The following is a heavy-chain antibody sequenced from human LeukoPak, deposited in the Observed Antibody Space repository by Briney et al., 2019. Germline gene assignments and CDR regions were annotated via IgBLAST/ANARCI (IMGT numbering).Heavy chain of an antibody. CDR1: GFTFDDYG. CDR2: INWNGGTT. CDR3: ARDLKGRAVPRTGHY. D-gene: IGHD6-19*01. J-gene: IGHJ4*02. V-gene: IGHV3-20*04. Sequence: PGGSLRLSCAASGFTFDDYGMSWVRQAPGKGLEWVSGINWNGGTTGYAGSVKGRFTISRDNAKNSLFLRMNSLRAEDTALYYCARDLKGRAVPRTGHYWGQGTLVTVSS.